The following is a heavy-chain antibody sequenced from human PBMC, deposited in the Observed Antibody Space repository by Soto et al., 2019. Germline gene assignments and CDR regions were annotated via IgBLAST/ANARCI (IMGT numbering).Heavy chain of an antibody. CDR2: IRSKANSYAT. Sequence: GGSLRLSCAASGFTFSGSAMHWVRQASGKGLEWVGRIRSKANSYATAYAASVKGRFTISRDDSKNTAYLQMNSLKTEDTAVYYCTRHGVVVPAAASQYYYYYGMDVWGQGTTVTVSS. D-gene: IGHD2-2*01. V-gene: IGHV3-73*01. CDR3: TRHGVVVPAAASQYYYYYGMDV. J-gene: IGHJ6*02. CDR1: GFTFSGSA.